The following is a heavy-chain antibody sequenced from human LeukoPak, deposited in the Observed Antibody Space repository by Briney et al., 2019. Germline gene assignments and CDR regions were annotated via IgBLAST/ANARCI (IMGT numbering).Heavy chain of an antibody. J-gene: IGHJ1*01. CDR2: INEDGSVK. CDR1: GFSFSRYW. Sequence: GGSLRLSCSTSGFSFSRYWMSWVRQAPGKGLEWVANINEDGSVKYYVDPVKGRFTVSRDNAKNSVYLQMNSLRVEDTAVYHCARDQNFQHWGQGTLVTVSS. CDR3: ARDQNFQH. V-gene: IGHV3-7*04.